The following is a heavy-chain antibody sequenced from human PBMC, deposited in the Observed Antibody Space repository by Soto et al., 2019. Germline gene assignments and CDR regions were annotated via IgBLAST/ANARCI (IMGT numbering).Heavy chain of an antibody. CDR1: GFTFSSYA. CDR3: AKDPLNERITIFGVVIGGVDY. J-gene: IGHJ4*02. Sequence: GGSLRLSCAASGFTFSSYAMSWVRQAPGKGLEWVSAISGSGGSTYYADSVKGRFTISRDNSKNTLYLQMNSLRAEDTAVYYCAKDPLNERITIFGVVIGGVDYWGQGTLVTVSS. CDR2: ISGSGGST. D-gene: IGHD3-3*01. V-gene: IGHV3-23*01.